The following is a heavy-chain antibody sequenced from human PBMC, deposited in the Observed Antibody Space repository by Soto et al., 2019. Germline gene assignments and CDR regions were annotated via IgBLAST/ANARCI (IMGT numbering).Heavy chain of an antibody. CDR2: IYYSGST. CDR1: GGSISSNIYY. D-gene: IGHD3-10*01. Sequence: SETLSLTCTVSGGSISSNIYYWSWIRQPPGKGLEWIGYIYYSGSTNYNPSLKSRVTISVDTSKNQFSLKLSSVTAADTAVYYCARRITMVRGGYYYYGMDVWGQGTTVTVSS. J-gene: IGHJ6*02. V-gene: IGHV4-61*05. CDR3: ARRITMVRGGYYYYGMDV.